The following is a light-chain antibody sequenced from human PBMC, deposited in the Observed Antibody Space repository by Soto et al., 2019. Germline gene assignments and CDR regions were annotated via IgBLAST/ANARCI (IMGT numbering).Light chain of an antibody. CDR2: EVS. J-gene: IGLJ1*01. Sequence: QSALAQPVSVSGSPGQSITISCTGTSSDVGGYNYVSWYQQQSGKAPKLIIHEVSSRPPEVSNRCSGSKSGNTASLTISGLQDKDEDDYYCDSYTSSRGDVFGSWPTATV. CDR1: SSDVGGYNY. CDR3: DSYTSSRGDV. V-gene: IGLV2-14*01.